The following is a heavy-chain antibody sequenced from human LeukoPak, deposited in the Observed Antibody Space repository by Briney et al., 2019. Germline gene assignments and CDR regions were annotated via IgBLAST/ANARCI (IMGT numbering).Heavy chain of an antibody. CDR3: ARSDGYGLVGI. J-gene: IGHJ3*02. CDR1: GVSISSGSNY. D-gene: IGHD3-10*01. CDR2: IYSSGST. Sequence: SETLSLTCRVSGVSISSGSNYWGWIRQPPGKTLEWIGSIYSSGSTYYNSSLKIRVIILIDTAKNHFSLNLSSVTAADTAVYYCARSDGYGLVGIWGQGTMVTVSS. V-gene: IGHV4-39*07.